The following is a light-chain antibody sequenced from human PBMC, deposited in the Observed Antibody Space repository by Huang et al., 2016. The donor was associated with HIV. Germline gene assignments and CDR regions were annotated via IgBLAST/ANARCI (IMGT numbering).Light chain of an antibody. Sequence: EFPSSLSASVGDRVTITCRASQSISSYLNWYQQKPGKAPKLLIYAASSLQSGVPSRFSVSGSGTDFTLTISSLQPEDFATYYCQQTYSGAFGPGTKVDIK. CDR1: QSISSY. CDR2: AAS. CDR3: QQTYSGA. J-gene: IGKJ3*01. V-gene: IGKV1-39*01.